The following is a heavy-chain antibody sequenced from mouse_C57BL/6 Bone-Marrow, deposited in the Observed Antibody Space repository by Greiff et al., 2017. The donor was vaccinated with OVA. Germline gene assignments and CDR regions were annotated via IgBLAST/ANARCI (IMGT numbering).Heavy chain of an antibody. D-gene: IGHD1-1*01. J-gene: IGHJ4*01. CDR3: ARHGSPDY. CDR2: IWSGGST. V-gene: IGHV2-2*01. CDR1: GFSLTSYG. Sequence: VQLQQSGPGLVQPSQSLSITCTVSGFSLTSYGVHWVRQTPGKGLEWLGVIWSGGSTAYNAAIISRLSTSKDNSMSQFFSKMNSLQADDTAIYYCARHGSPDYWGQGTSVTVSS.